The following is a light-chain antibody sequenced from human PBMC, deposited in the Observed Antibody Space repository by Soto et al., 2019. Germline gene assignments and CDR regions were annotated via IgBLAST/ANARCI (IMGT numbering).Light chain of an antibody. Sequence: QSALTQPSSVSGSPGQSSTISCTGTSSDVGGHNYVSWYQPHPGTAPKLMIYEVTNRPSGVSNRFSGSKSGNTASLTISGLQAEDEGDYYCSSYTSSTTLDMVFGGGTQLTVL. CDR3: SSYTSSTTLDMV. V-gene: IGLV2-14*01. CDR1: SSDVGGHNY. J-gene: IGLJ2*01. CDR2: EVT.